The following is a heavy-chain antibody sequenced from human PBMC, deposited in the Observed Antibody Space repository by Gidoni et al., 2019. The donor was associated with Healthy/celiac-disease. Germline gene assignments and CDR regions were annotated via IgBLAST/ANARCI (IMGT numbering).Heavy chain of an antibody. D-gene: IGHD3-22*01. V-gene: IGHV5-51*01. CDR1: VYSFTSYW. J-gene: IGHJ3*02. CDR3: ARPGSTYYDRGDAFDI. CDR2: IYPGDSDT. Sequence: VQLVQSVAEVKKPGESLKISCQGSVYSFTSYWIGWVRQMPGKGLEWMGIIYPGDSDTRYSPSFQGQVTSSADKSISTAYLQWSSLKASDTAMYYCARPGSTYYDRGDAFDIWGQGTMVTVSS.